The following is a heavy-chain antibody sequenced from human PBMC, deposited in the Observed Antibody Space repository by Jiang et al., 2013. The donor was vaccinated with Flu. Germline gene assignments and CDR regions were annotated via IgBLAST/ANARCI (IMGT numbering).Heavy chain of an antibody. V-gene: IGHV5-51*01. D-gene: IGHD3-22*01. CDR1: GYTFTSFW. J-gene: IGHJ3*02. Sequence: GAEVKKPGESLKISCKGSGYTFTSFWIGWVRQMSGKGLEWMGIIYPGDSDSRYSPSFQGQVTISVDKSISTAYLQWSSLKASDTAMYYCASPYYYDSSGYLTGAFDIWGQGTMVTVSS. CDR2: IYPGDSDS. CDR3: ASPYYYDSSGYLTGAFDI.